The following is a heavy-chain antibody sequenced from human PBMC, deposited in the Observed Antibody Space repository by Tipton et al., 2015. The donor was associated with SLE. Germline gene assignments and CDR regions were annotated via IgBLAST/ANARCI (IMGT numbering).Heavy chain of an antibody. CDR3: ARDHLDD. V-gene: IGHV4-59*11. J-gene: IGHJ4*02. CDR2: IYYSENT. CDR1: GGSISSHY. Sequence: TLSLTCTVSGGSISSHYWSWIRQSPGKGLEWIGNIYYSENTNYNPSLKSRVTISVDTSKNHISLKLTSVTAADTAIYYCARDHLDDWGQGTLVTVSS.